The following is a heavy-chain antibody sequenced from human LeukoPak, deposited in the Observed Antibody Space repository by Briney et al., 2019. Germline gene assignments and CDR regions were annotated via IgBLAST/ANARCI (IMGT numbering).Heavy chain of an antibody. CDR2: IYYTGNT. CDR3: ARQTGSGLFILP. J-gene: IGHJ4*02. CDR1: GVSISSSNSY. V-gene: IGHV4-39*01. Sequence: SETLSLTCTVSGVSISSSNSYWGWIRQPPGKGLEWIGSIYYTGNTYYNASLKSRVTISIDTSKNQISLRLTSVTATDTAIYYCARQTGSGLFILPGGQGTLVTVSS. D-gene: IGHD3/OR15-3a*01.